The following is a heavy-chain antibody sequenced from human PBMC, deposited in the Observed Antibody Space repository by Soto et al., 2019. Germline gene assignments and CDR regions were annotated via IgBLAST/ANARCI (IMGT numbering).Heavy chain of an antibody. D-gene: IGHD3-10*01. Sequence: EVQLVESGGGLVQPGGSLRLSCAASGLTFNNYWMHWVRQAPGKGLVWVSRINSDGSRTSYADSVKGRFTISRDNAKNTLHLQMNSLRAEDTAVYYCARGKGLHYGRYYYYGLDVGGQGTTVTVSS. CDR1: GLTFNNYW. V-gene: IGHV3-74*01. J-gene: IGHJ6*02. CDR2: INSDGSRT. CDR3: ARGKGLHYGRYYYYGLDV.